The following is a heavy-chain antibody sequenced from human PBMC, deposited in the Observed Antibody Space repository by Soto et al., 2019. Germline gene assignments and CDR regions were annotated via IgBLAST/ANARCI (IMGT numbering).Heavy chain of an antibody. V-gene: IGHV1-2*04. CDR2: INPNSGGT. D-gene: IGHD2-15*01. CDR1: GYTFTGYY. Sequence: ASVKVSCKASGYTFTGYYMHRVRQAPGQRLEWMGWINPNSGGTNYAQKFQGWVTMTRDTSISTAYMELSRLRSDDTAVYYCARGRSRVVVAPRYYMDVWGKGTTVTVSS. J-gene: IGHJ6*03. CDR3: ARGRSRVVVAPRYYMDV.